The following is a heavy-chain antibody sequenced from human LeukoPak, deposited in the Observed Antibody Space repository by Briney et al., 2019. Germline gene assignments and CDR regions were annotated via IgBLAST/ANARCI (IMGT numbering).Heavy chain of an antibody. J-gene: IGHJ3*02. Sequence: PGGSVRLSCAASGFTFSSYEMNWVRQAPGKGLEWVSYTSTSGRTVYYADSVKGRFTISRDNAKNSLYLQMNSLRVEDTAVYYCAREDTGAAFDIWGQGTTVT. CDR2: TSTSGRTV. CDR3: AREDTGAAFDI. D-gene: IGHD4/OR15-4a*01. V-gene: IGHV3-48*03. CDR1: GFTFSSYE.